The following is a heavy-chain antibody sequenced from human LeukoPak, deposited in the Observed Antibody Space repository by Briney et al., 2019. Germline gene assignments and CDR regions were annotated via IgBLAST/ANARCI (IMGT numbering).Heavy chain of an antibody. CDR2: SIPIFGRG. V-gene: IGHV1-69*05. D-gene: IGHD2-2*01. CDR3: ARDRGPAAIRDAFDI. Sequence: SVKVSYKPSGGTFTRYGISWVRQAPGQGLEWMGGSIPIFGRGNYPQKFQGRVTITTDESTSTSYMGLSSLRSDDTAVYYCARDRGPAAIRDAFDIRVQGTMVTVSS. CDR1: GGTFTRYG. J-gene: IGHJ3*02.